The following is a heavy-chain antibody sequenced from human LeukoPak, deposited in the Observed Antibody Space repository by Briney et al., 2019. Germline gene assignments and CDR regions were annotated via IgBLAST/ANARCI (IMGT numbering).Heavy chain of an antibody. D-gene: IGHD3-22*01. CDR3: ASAYYYDSSGYYYTGSFDY. CDR1: GGTFSSYA. CDR2: LIPIFGTA. Sequence: SVKVSCKASGGTFSSYAISWVRQAPGQGLDWMGRLIPIFGTANYAQKLQGRVTITTDESTSTAYMELSSLRSEDTAVYYCASAYYYDSSGYYYTGSFDYWGQGTLVTVSS. J-gene: IGHJ4*02. V-gene: IGHV1-69*05.